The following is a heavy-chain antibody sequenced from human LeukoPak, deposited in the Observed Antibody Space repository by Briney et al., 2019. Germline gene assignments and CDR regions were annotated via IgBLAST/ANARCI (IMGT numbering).Heavy chain of an antibody. CDR1: GFTVSNNY. CDR3: ARGGYCSGGNCYGYFDY. V-gene: IGHV3-66*01. J-gene: IGHJ4*02. Sequence: QPGGSLRLSYAASGFTVSNNYMSWVRQAPGKGLEWVSVIYSGGTTYYADSVKGRFTISRDNSKNTLYLLMNSLRAEDTAVYYCARGGYCSGGNCYGYFDYWGQGTLVTVSS. CDR2: IYSGGTT. D-gene: IGHD2-15*01.